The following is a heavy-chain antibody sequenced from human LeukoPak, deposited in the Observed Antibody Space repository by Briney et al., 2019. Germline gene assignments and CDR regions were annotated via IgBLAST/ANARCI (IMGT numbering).Heavy chain of an antibody. V-gene: IGHV1-2*02. D-gene: IGHD5-18*01. CDR3: ARKKGYSYGFFDY. J-gene: IGHJ4*02. CDR1: GYTFTGYY. Sequence: GASVKVSCKASGYTFTGYYMHWVRQAPGQGLEWMGWINPNSGGTNYAQKFQGRVTMTRDTSISTAYMELSRLISDDTAVYYCARKKGYSYGFFDYWGQGTLVTVSS. CDR2: INPNSGGT.